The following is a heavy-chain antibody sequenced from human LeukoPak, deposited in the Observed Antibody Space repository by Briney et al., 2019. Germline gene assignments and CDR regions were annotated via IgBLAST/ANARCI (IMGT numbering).Heavy chain of an antibody. CDR3: ARVVPEDIVVVPAAMGWFDP. J-gene: IGHJ5*02. D-gene: IGHD2-2*01. CDR2: IYHSGST. Sequence: PSETLSLTCAVSGYSISSGYYWGWIRQPPGKGLEWIGSIYHSGSTYYNPSLKSRVTISVDTSKNQFSLKLSSVTAADTAVYYCARVVPEDIVVVPAAMGWFDPWGQGTLVTVSS. V-gene: IGHV4-38-2*01. CDR1: GYSISSGYY.